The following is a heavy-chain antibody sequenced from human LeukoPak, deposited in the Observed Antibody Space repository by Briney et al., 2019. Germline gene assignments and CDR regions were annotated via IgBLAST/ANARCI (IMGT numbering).Heavy chain of an antibody. V-gene: IGHV1-2*02. Sequence: ASVTVSCKASGYTFTGYYMHWVRQASGQGLEWMGWINPNSGGTNYAQKFQGRVTMTRDTSISTAYMELSRLRSDDTAVYYCARSYDSSGYSDYWGQGTLVTVSS. CDR3: ARSYDSSGYSDY. J-gene: IGHJ4*02. CDR2: INPNSGGT. CDR1: GYTFTGYY. D-gene: IGHD3-22*01.